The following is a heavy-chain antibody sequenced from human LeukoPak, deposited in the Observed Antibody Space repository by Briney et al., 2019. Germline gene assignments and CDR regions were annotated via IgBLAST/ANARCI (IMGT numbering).Heavy chain of an antibody. V-gene: IGHV4-4*02. CDR1: GGSISSTNW. D-gene: IGHD3-10*01. CDR3: ARLPGNYGSGRPYYYYYYYMDV. CDR2: INHSGST. Sequence: SETLSLTCAVSGGSISSTNWWSWVRQPPGKGLEWIGEINHSGSTNYNPSLKSRVTISVDTSKNQFSLKLSSVTAADTAVYYCARLPGNYGSGRPYYYYYYYMDVWGKGTTVTISS. J-gene: IGHJ6*03.